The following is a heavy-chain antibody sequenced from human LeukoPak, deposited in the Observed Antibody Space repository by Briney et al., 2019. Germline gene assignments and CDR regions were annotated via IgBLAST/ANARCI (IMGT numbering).Heavy chain of an antibody. CDR3: ATAPILRGEGGEHYKYGMDV. CDR1: VCSISSGNW. J-gene: IGHJ6*02. D-gene: IGHD2-2*02. V-gene: IGHV4-4*02. Sequence: SETLSLTRAVSVCSISSGNWWSWVRQSPGKGLEWIGEIYHNGTSNNNPSLKSRVTISADTFKNHFSLKLTSVTAADTAVYYCATAPILRGEGGEHYKYGMDVWGQGTTVIVSS. CDR2: IYHNGTS.